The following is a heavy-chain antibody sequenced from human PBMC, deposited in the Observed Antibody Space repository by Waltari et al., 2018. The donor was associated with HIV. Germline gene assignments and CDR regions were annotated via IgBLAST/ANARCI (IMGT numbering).Heavy chain of an antibody. Sequence: QLQLQESGPGLVKPSENLSLTCSVSGGSISSSRSYLGWIRQPPGKGLEWIGSIHYSGTTYYNPTLKSRVTIYVDTSKNQFSLKLSSVTAADSAVYYCARRWMGRAYDRSYGMDVWGQGTTVTVSS. V-gene: IGHV4-39*01. CDR3: ARRWMGRAYDRSYGMDV. D-gene: IGHD5-12*01. J-gene: IGHJ6*02. CDR2: IHYSGTT. CDR1: GGSISSSRSY.